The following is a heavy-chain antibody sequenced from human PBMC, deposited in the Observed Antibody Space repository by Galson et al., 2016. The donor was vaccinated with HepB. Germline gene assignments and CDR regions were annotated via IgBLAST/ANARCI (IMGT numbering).Heavy chain of an antibody. J-gene: IGHJ2*01. Sequence: SLRLSCAASGFTFSSYAMHWVRQAPGKGLEWVAVISYDGSNKYYADSVKGRFTISRDNSKNTLYLQMNSLSAEDTAVYYCARDRPLWFGELGGYFDLWGRGTLVTVSS. CDR3: ARDRPLWFGELGGYFDL. CDR2: ISYDGSNK. V-gene: IGHV3-30-3*01. CDR1: GFTFSSYA. D-gene: IGHD3-10*01.